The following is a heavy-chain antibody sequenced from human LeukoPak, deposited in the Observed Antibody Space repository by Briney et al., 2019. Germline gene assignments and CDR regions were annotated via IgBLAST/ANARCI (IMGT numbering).Heavy chain of an antibody. Sequence: GGPLRLSCAASGFTFSNYGMHWVRQAPGKGLEWVAFIRYDGNDKYSADSVKGRFTISRDNSKNTLYLQMSSLRAEDTAVYYCAKPYPYSGSFFVDYWGQGTLVTVSS. CDR2: IRYDGNDK. J-gene: IGHJ4*02. D-gene: IGHD1-26*01. V-gene: IGHV3-30*02. CDR1: GFTFSNYG. CDR3: AKPYPYSGSFFVDY.